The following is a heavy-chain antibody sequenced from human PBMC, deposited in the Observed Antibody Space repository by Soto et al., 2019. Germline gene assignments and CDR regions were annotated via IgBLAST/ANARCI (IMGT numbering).Heavy chain of an antibody. CDR1: GGSISSGGYY. V-gene: IGHV4-31*03. J-gene: IGHJ6*02. D-gene: IGHD2-2*01. Sequence: SETLSLTCTVSGGSISSGGYYWSWIRQHPGKGLEWIGYIYYSGSTYYNPSLKSRVTISVDTSKNQFSLKLSSVTAADTAVYYCARSQVVPAAIFSYYYYGMDVWGQGTTVTVSS. CDR3: ARSQVVPAAIFSYYYYGMDV. CDR2: IYYSGST.